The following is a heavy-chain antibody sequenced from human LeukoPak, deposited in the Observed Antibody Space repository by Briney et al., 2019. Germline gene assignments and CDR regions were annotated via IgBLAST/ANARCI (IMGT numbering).Heavy chain of an antibody. J-gene: IGHJ6*02. CDR3: ARAGSSSPYCTGGSCYGMDV. CDR1: GGSFSGYY. Sequence: SETLSLTCAVYGGSFSGYYWSWVRQPPGKGLEWVGYGYCNGRTYYNPSLRSRLTTAVDTSNNQFSLELSSVTAADTAVYYCARAGSSSPYCTGGSCYGMDVWGQGTTVTVSS. V-gene: IGHV4-30-4*08. CDR2: GYCNGRT. D-gene: IGHD2-8*02.